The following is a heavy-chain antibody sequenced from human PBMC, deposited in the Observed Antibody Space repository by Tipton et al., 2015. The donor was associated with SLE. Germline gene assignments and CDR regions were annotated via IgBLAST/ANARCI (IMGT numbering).Heavy chain of an antibody. D-gene: IGHD2-15*01. V-gene: IGHV4-59*11. Sequence: TLSLTCTVSGGSISSHYWSWIRQPPGKGREWIGSIYYSGSTYYNPSLKSRVTISVDTSKNQFSLKLSSVTAADTAVYYCATLARGYCSGGSCYSGYYGMDVWGQGTTVTVSS. CDR3: ATLARGYCSGGSCYSGYYGMDV. CDR2: IYYSGST. J-gene: IGHJ6*02. CDR1: GGSISSHY.